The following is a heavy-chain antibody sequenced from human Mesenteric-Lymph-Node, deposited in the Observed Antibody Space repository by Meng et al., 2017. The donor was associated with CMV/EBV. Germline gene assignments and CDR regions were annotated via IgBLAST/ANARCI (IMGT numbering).Heavy chain of an antibody. Sequence: GGSLRLSCVVSGFTFSSFAIHWVRQAPGKGLEWVAVISYEGSSKYYADSVRGRFALSRDNSKNTLYLQMDSLRAEDTAVYYCARFCSSTSCYPDYFDYWGQGTLVTVSS. CDR2: ISYEGSSK. V-gene: IGHV3-30*09. CDR1: GFTFSSFA. CDR3: ARFCSSTSCYPDYFDY. J-gene: IGHJ4*02. D-gene: IGHD2-2*01.